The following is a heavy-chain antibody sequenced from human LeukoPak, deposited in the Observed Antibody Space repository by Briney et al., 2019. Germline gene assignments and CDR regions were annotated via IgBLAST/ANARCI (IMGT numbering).Heavy chain of an antibody. D-gene: IGHD2-2*01. CDR3: ARTSGVDYCSSTSCYYDY. V-gene: IGHV4-34*01. CDR2: INHSGST. J-gene: IGHJ4*02. Sequence: SETLSLTCAVYGGSFSGYYWSWIRQPPGKGLEWIGEINHSGSTNYNPSLKRRVTISVDTSKNQFSLKLSSVTAADTAVYYCARTSGVDYCSSTSCYYDYWGQGTLVTVSS. CDR1: GGSFSGYY.